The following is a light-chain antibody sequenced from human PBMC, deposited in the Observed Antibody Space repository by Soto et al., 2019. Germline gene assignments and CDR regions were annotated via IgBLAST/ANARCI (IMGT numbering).Light chain of an antibody. V-gene: IGKV3-15*01. CDR2: RAS. Sequence: LSLSPAARAPPSGGTIQSFSSTYLAWYQQKPGQAPRLLSFRASSRATGIPARFSGSGSGTEFNMPLSSLQSEDFVVYYCQQYNNWPRATFGGGTKVDIK. CDR3: QQYNNWPRAT. J-gene: IGKJ4*01. CDR1: QSFSSTY.